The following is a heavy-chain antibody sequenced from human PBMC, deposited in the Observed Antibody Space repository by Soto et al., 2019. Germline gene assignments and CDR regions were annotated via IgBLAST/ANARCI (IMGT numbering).Heavy chain of an antibody. CDR2: FDPEDGET. CDR1: GYTLTDLS. V-gene: IGHV1-24*01. Sequence: ASVKVSCKVSGYTLTDLSMHWVRQAPGKGLEWMGGFDPEDGETIYAQKFQGRVTMTEDTSTDTAYMELSSLRSEDTAVYYCATYYDSSGFLVAFDIWGQGTMVTVSS. J-gene: IGHJ3*02. D-gene: IGHD3-22*01. CDR3: ATYYDSSGFLVAFDI.